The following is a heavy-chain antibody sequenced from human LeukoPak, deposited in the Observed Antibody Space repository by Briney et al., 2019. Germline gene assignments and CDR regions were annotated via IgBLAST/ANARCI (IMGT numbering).Heavy chain of an antibody. D-gene: IGHD3-22*01. CDR1: GGSISSSNW. V-gene: IGHV4-4*02. CDR2: IYHSGST. Sequence: PSETLSLTCAVSGGSISSSNWWSWVRQPPGKGLEWIGEIYHSGSTNYNPSLKSRVTISVDKSKNQFSLKLSSVTAADTAVYYCARVKKEYYYDSSGHTFFDYWGQGTLVTVSS. CDR3: ARVKKEYYYDSSGHTFFDY. J-gene: IGHJ4*02.